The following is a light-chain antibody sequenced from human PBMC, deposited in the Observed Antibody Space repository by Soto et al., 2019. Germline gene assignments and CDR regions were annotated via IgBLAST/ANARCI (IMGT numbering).Light chain of an antibody. V-gene: IGKV1-5*03. CDR2: KAS. J-gene: IGKJ2*02. CDR3: QQYNSYPWT. CDR1: QSISSW. Sequence: DIQMTQSPSTLSASVGDRVTITCRASQSISSWLAWYQQKPGKAPKLLIYKASSLESGVPSRFSGSGSGTEFTLTISSLQPDDFVTYYCQQYNSYPWTFGQGTKLEIK.